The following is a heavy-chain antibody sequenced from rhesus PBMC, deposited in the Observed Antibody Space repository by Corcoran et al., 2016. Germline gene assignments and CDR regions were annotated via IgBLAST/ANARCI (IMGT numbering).Heavy chain of an antibody. Sequence: QVQLQESGPGLVKPSETLYLTCAGSGGSFSSYWWSWIRQPPGKGREWIGEINGYYGSTNFTPSPKSRVTISNDASQNQFSLQLSSVTAADTAVYSCAGYRNHPIPDYFDYWGQGVLVTVSS. D-gene: IGHD3S6*01. V-gene: IGHV4-80*01. CDR3: AGYRNHPIPDYFDY. CDR1: GGSFSSYW. J-gene: IGHJ4*01. CDR2: INGYYGST.